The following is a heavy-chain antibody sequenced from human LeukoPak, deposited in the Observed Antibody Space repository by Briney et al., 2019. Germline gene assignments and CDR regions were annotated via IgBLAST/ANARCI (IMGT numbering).Heavy chain of an antibody. CDR2: IYFSGNT. V-gene: IGHV4-59*12. CDR1: GGSMSDYY. J-gene: IGHJ4*02. D-gene: IGHD5-18*01. CDR3: ARDWFYNKGTAMVGVYFDY. Sequence: SETLSLTCTVSGGSMSDYYWTWIRQPPGKGLEWIGYIYFSGNTNYNPSLKSRVTISVDTSKNQFSLKLSSVTAADTAVYYCARDWFYNKGTAMVGVYFDYWGQGTLVTVSS.